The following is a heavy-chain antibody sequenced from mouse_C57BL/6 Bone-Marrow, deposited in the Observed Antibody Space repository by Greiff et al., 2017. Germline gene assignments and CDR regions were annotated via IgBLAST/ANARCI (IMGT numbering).Heavy chain of an antibody. CDR3: ARSVCYLFYYAMDY. V-gene: IGHV1-26*01. D-gene: IGHD2-12*01. J-gene: IGHJ4*01. CDR1: GYTFTDYY. Sequence: VQLQQSGPELVKPGASVKISCKASGYTFTDYYMNWVKQSHGKSLEWIGDLNPNNGGTSYNQKFKGKATLTVDKSSTTAYMELRSLTSEDSAVYYYARSVCYLFYYAMDYWGQGTSVTVSS. CDR2: LNPNNGGT.